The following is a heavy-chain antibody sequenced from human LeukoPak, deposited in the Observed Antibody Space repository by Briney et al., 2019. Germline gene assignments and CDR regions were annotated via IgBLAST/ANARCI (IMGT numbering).Heavy chain of an antibody. Sequence: SETLSLTCTVSGGSISSYYWSWIRQPPGKGLEWIGEINHSGSTNYNPSLKSRVTISVDTSKNQFSLKLSSVTAADTAVYYCARRLGVIYYYYGMDVWGQGTTVTVSS. CDR1: GGSISSYY. CDR3: ARRLGVIYYYYGMDV. CDR2: INHSGST. D-gene: IGHD7-27*01. V-gene: IGHV4-34*01. J-gene: IGHJ6*02.